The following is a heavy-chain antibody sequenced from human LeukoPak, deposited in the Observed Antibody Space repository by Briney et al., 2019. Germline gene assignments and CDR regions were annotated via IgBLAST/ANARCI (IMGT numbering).Heavy chain of an antibody. V-gene: IGHV5-51*01. Sequence: GASLKISCKGSLYSFTNYLIGWVRQMPGKGLKLMGIIYPGASDARYSASFQGQVTISADKSISTAYLQWSSLKASDTAMYYCARRRDLYSGSYYPFDYWGQGTLVTVSS. CDR3: ARRRDLYSGSYYPFDY. CDR2: IYPGASDA. D-gene: IGHD1-26*01. CDR1: LYSFTNYL. J-gene: IGHJ4*02.